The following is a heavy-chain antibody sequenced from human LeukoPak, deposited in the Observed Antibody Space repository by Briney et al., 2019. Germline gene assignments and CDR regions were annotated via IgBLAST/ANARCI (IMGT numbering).Heavy chain of an antibody. D-gene: IGHD3-22*01. J-gene: IGHJ4*02. V-gene: IGHV1-18*01. Sequence: ASVKVSCKASGYTFTSYGISWVRQAPGQGLEWMGWISAYNGNTNYAQKLQGRVTMTTDTSTSTAYMELRSLRSDDTAVYYCARTRDTPPLYCYDSSGYFDYWGQGTLVTVSS. CDR1: GYTFTSYG. CDR2: ISAYNGNT. CDR3: ARTRDTPPLYCYDSSGYFDY.